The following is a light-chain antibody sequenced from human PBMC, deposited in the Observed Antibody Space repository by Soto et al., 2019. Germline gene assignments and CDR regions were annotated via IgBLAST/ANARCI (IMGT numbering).Light chain of an antibody. CDR3: QQYDSSWT. CDR2: GAS. CDR1: QSVSSN. V-gene: IGKV3-20*01. J-gene: IGKJ1*01. Sequence: EIVMTQSPTILSVSPGERATLSCRASQSVSSNLAWYQQKPGQPPRLLISGASSRATGIPDRFSGSGSGTDFTLTISRLEPEDFAVYYCQQYDSSWTFGQGTKVDIK.